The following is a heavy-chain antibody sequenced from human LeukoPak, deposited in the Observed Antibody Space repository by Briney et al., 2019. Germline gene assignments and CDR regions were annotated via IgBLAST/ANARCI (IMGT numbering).Heavy chain of an antibody. CDR1: GFTFSDSY. V-gene: IGHV3-11*06. D-gene: IGHD6-13*01. Sequence: TPGGSLRLSCAASGFTFSDSYMSWIRQAPGKGLEWVSYISTGSIYKKYADSVQGRFTISRDNAKNSLYLQMNSLRVDDTAVYYCARVSPDSSSWYGTYYFDYWGQGTLVTVSS. CDR2: ISTGSIYK. J-gene: IGHJ4*02. CDR3: ARVSPDSSSWYGTYYFDY.